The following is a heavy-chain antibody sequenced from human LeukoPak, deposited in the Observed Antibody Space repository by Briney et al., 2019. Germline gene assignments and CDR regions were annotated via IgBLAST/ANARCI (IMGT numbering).Heavy chain of an antibody. J-gene: IGHJ4*02. CDR1: GFTFSSYW. CDR2: VKSKSSGGTT. CDR3: TAKAVGYSGFDRP. D-gene: IGHD5-12*01. V-gene: IGHV3-15*01. Sequence: GGSLRLSCAASGFTFSSYWMSWVRQAPGKGLEWVGLVKSKSSGGTTNYAAPVEGRFTISRDDSKNTLYLQMNSLKTEDTAVYYCTAKAVGYSGFDRPWGQGTLVTVSS.